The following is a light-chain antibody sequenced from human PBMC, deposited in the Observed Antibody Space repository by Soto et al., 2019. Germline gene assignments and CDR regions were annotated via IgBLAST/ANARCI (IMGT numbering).Light chain of an antibody. CDR1: QSITNR. Sequence: DIQMTQSPSTLSASVGDRVTITCRASQSITNRLAWYQQKPGKAPKVLIYDASRLESGVPSRFSGSGSATEFIRTITSLQPDDFATYWCQHYGGLWTFGQGTKVE. CDR2: DAS. CDR3: QHYGGLWT. V-gene: IGKV1-5*01. J-gene: IGKJ1*01.